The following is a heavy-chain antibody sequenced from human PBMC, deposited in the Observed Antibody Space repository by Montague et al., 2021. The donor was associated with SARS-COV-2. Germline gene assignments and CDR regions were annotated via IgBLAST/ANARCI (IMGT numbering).Heavy chain of an antibody. J-gene: IGHJ6*02. CDR2: VYYTGST. V-gene: IGHV4-39*07. D-gene: IGHD6-13*01. CDR3: ARVGRQQLVRLSGMDV. CDR1: GVSVSTNVFS. Sequence: SETLSLTCAVSGVSVSTNVFSWGWIRQPPGKGLEWIGNVYYTGSTYYNPSLKSRVTISVDTSRSQFSLNLVSLTAADTAVYYCARVGRQQLVRLSGMDVWGQGTTVTVSS.